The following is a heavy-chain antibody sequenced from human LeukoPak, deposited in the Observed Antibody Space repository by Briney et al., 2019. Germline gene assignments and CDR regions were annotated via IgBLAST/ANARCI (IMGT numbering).Heavy chain of an antibody. D-gene: IGHD6-25*01. J-gene: IGHJ4*02. Sequence: GGSLRLSCVASGFTFSDAWMSWVRQAPGKGLEWVGRIKSKIDGGTIDYGAPVKGRFTISRDDSRNTLYLQMNSLKTEDTAVYYCTTRRQDGCWGQGTLVTIS. CDR2: IKSKIDGGTI. CDR3: TTRRQDGC. CDR1: GFTFSDAW. V-gene: IGHV3-15*01.